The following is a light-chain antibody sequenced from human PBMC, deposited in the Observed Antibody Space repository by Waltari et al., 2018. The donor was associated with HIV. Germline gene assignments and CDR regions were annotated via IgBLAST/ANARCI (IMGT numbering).Light chain of an antibody. CDR1: SSDVGSYNP. CDR2: EVT. V-gene: IGLV2-23*02. CDR3: CSYAGSSTV. Sequence: QSALTQPASVSGSPGQSITLSCTGTSSDVGSYNPVSWYQQHPGKAPNLIIYEVTKRPSGVSNRFSGSKSANTASLTISGLQAEDESDYYCCSYAGSSTVFGGGTKLTVL. J-gene: IGLJ2*01.